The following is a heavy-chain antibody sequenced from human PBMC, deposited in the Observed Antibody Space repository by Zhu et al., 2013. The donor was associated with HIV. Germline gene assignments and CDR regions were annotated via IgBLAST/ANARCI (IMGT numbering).Heavy chain of an antibody. V-gene: IGHV1-46*01. CDR2: INPSGGST. CDR3: ARAFRGSGWYSGGAFDI. CDR1: GYTFTSYY. D-gene: IGHD6-19*01. J-gene: IGHJ3*02. Sequence: QVQLVQSGAEVKKPGASVKVSCKASGYTFTSYYMHWVRQAPGQGLEWMGIINPSGGSTSYAQKFQGRVTMTRDTSTSTVYMELSSLRSEDTAVYYCARAFRGSGWYSGGAFDIWGQGQWSPSLQ.